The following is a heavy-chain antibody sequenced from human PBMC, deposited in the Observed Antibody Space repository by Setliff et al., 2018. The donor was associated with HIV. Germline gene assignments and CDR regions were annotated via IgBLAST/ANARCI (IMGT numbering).Heavy chain of an antibody. CDR3: ARDLFTVPSREGYDY. V-gene: IGHV1-18*01. J-gene: IGHJ4*02. CDR2: ISPYNGDT. Sequence: ASVKVSCKASGYRFNTYGISWVRQAPGQGLEWMGWISPYNGDTRFAQSLQGRVTLTTDTSTNTAYMEMRTLRSDDTAVYYCARDLFTVPSREGYDYWGQGTLVTVSS. D-gene: IGHD1-26*01. CDR1: GYRFNTYG.